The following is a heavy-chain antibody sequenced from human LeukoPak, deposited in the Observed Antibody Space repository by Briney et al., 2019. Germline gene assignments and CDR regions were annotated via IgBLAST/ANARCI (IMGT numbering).Heavy chain of an antibody. J-gene: IGHJ4*02. D-gene: IGHD6-19*01. V-gene: IGHV1-2*02. CDR2: INPNSGGT. CDR3: ARDYLESSGVSFDY. CDR1: GYTFTGYY. Sequence: GASVKVSCKASGYTFTGYYMHWVRQAPGQGLEWMGWINPNSGGTNYAQKFQGRVTMTRDTSISTVYMELSRLRSDDTAVYYCARDYLESSGVSFDYWGQGTLVTVSS.